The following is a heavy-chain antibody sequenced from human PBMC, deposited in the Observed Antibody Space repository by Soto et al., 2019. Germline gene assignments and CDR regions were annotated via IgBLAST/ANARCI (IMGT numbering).Heavy chain of an antibody. J-gene: IGHJ6*01. D-gene: IGHD2-2*01. V-gene: IGHV1-69*13. CDR3: ARSQGSSTSLEIYYYYYYGMDF. Sequence: SVKVSCKASGGTFSSYAISWVRQAPGRGLEWMGGIIPIPGTANYAQKFQGRVTITADESTSTAYMELSSLRSEDTAVYYCARSQGSSTSLEIYYYYYYGMDFWGQGPTVTVSS. CDR1: GGTFSSYA. CDR2: IIPIPGTA.